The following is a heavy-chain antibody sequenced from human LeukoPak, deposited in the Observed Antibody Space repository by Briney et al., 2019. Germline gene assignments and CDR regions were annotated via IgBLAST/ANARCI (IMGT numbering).Heavy chain of an antibody. D-gene: IGHD3-16*01. CDR3: ARVYRRLRSPSQPGYNWFDP. V-gene: IGHV4-34*01. CDR2: INHSGST. Sequence: SETLSLTCAVYGGSFSGYYWSWIRQPPGKGLEWIGEINHSGSTNYNQSLKSRVTISVDTSKNQFSLKLSSVTAADTAVYYCARVYRRLRSPSQPGYNWFDPWGQGTLVTVSS. J-gene: IGHJ5*02. CDR1: GGSFSGYY.